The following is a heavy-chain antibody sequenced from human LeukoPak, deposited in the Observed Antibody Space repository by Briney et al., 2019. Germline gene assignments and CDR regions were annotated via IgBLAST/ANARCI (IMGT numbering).Heavy chain of an antibody. D-gene: IGHD3-10*01. CDR2: IKQDGSEK. Sequence: QTGGSLRLSCAASGFTFSSYWMSWVRQAPGKGLEWVANIKQDGSEKNYVESVKGRFTISRDNAKNSLYLQTNSLRAEDTAVYYCARAGQEWFGELGFDQWGQGTLVIVSS. CDR1: GFTFSSYW. J-gene: IGHJ4*02. V-gene: IGHV3-7*01. CDR3: ARAGQEWFGELGFDQ.